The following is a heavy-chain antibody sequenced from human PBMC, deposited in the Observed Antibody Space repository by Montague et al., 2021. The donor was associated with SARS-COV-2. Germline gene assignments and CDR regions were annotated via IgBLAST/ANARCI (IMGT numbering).Heavy chain of an antibody. CDR3: ARSRANVPSRPGFDY. CDR2: MYCTGHT. Sequence: SETLSLTCTVSGASVASGNFYWSWIRQPPGKGLEWIGYMYCTGHTNYXXXLESRVTMPVDPSKNQFSLTLTSVTAADTAVYYCARSRANVPSRPGFDYWGQGALVTVSS. D-gene: IGHD6-6*01. J-gene: IGHJ4*01. CDR1: GASVASGNFY. V-gene: IGHV4-61*01.